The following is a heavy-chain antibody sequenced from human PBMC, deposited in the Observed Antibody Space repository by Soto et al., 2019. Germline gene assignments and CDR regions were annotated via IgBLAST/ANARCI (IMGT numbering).Heavy chain of an antibody. Sequence: PGGTLSLTCGISAFSLRRDYSWAWLRPAPGKGLEWIGTIYPSGSTSYSPSLKSRVTISVDKSKNQFSLILNSVTAADTAIYYCARAHYGPSGYYFDSWGQGTLVTVAS. V-gene: IGHV4-38-2*01. CDR1: AFSLRRDYS. CDR2: IYPSGST. J-gene: IGHJ4*02. CDR3: ARAHYGPSGYYFDS. D-gene: IGHD3-22*01.